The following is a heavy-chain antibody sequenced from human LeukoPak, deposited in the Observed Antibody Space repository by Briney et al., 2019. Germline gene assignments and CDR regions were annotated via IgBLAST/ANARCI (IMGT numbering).Heavy chain of an antibody. V-gene: IGHV3-23*01. CDR3: AKAHSGSYYSGIN. Sequence: PGGSLRLSCAASGFTFSSYALNWVRQAPGKGLGWVSAISGSGGSTYYADSVKGRFTISRDNSKNTLYLQMNSLGAEDTAVYYCAKAHSGSYYSGINWGQGTLVTVSS. J-gene: IGHJ4*02. CDR1: GFTFSSYA. D-gene: IGHD1-26*01. CDR2: ISGSGGST.